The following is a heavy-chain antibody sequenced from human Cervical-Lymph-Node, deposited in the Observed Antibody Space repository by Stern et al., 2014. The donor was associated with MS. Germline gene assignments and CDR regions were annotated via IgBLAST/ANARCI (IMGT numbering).Heavy chain of an antibody. D-gene: IGHD6-19*01. CDR3: AKVYGSGPFDY. CDR1: GFTFSSYA. V-gene: IGHV3-23*01. CDR2: ISGSDGSP. J-gene: IGHJ4*02. Sequence: EVQLLESGGTLVQPGGSLRLSCAASGFTFSSYAMSWVRQAPGKGLEWGSVISGSDGSPFYAASVKGRFAISRDNSKNTLFLQMNSLRAEDTAVYYCAKVYGSGPFDYWGQGTLVTVSS.